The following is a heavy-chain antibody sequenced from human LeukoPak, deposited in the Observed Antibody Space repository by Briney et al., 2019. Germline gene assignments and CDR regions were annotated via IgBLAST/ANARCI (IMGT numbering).Heavy chain of an antibody. D-gene: IGHD3-10*01. J-gene: IGHJ2*01. V-gene: IGHV3-9*01. CDR3: AKDKGMVRGVTGWYFDL. CDR1: GFTFDDYA. Sequence: GRSLRLSCAASGFTFDDYAMHWVRQAPGKGLEWVSGISWNSGSIGYADSVKGRFTISRDNVKNSLYLQMNSLRAEDTALYYCAKDKGMVRGVTGWYFDLWGRGTLVTVSS. CDR2: ISWNSGSI.